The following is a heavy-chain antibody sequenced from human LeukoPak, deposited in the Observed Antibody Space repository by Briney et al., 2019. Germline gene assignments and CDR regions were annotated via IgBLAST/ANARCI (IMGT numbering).Heavy chain of an antibody. Sequence: GSLRLSCAASGFTFTSYSMNWVRQAPGKGLEWVSTISGGGGSTYYADSVKGRFTISRDNSKNTLYLQVNSLRAEDTAVYYCAKVVGDTAMVDAFDIWGQGTMVTVSS. J-gene: IGHJ3*02. V-gene: IGHV3-23*01. CDR2: ISGGGGST. CDR3: AKVVGDTAMVDAFDI. CDR1: GFTFTSYS. D-gene: IGHD5-18*01.